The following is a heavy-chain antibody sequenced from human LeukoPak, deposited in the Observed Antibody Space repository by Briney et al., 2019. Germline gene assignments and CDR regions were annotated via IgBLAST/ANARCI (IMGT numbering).Heavy chain of an antibody. Sequence: GASVKVSCKASGYTFTSYGMNWVRQAPGQGLEWMGWINPNTGNPTYAQAFTGRFVFSLDTSVSTAYLQISSLNTEDTAVYYCAIDQPVAGVSNFDSWGQGTLVTVSP. CDR2: INPNTGNP. J-gene: IGHJ4*02. D-gene: IGHD6-19*01. V-gene: IGHV7-4-1*02. CDR1: GYTFTSYG. CDR3: AIDQPVAGVSNFDS.